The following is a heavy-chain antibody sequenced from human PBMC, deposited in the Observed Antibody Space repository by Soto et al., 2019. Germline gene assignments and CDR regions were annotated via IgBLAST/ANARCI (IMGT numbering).Heavy chain of an antibody. D-gene: IGHD6-13*01. CDR3: ARDSGSSSWIFDFDY. CDR2: ISAYNGNT. Sequence: WASVKVSCKVSGYTFTSYGISWVRQAPGQGLEWMGWISAYNGNTNYAQKLQGRVTMTTDTSTSTAYMELRSLRSDDTAVYYCARDSGSSSWIFDFDYWGQGTLVTVSS. CDR1: GYTFTSYG. J-gene: IGHJ4*02. V-gene: IGHV1-18*01.